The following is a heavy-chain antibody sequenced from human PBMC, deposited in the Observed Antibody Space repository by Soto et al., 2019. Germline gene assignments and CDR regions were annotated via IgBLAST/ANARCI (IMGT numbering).Heavy chain of an antibody. D-gene: IGHD5-12*01. V-gene: IGHV3-9*01. Sequence: EVQLVESGGGLVQPGRSLRLSCAASGFTFDDDAMHWVRQAPGKGLEWVSGISWNSGSIGYADSVKGGFTISRDNAKNSLYLQMNSLSSEDTALYYCAKDMGYDLSPLGYFDYWGQGTLVTVSS. CDR3: AKDMGYDLSPLGYFDY. J-gene: IGHJ4*02. CDR1: GFTFDDDA. CDR2: ISWNSGSI.